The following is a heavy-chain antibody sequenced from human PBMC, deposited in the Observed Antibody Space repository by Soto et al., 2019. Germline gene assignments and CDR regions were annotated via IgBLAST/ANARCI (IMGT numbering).Heavy chain of an antibody. CDR1: GGSVSSGSYY. CDR3: ARPLYSYGPMDV. Sequence: QVQLQESGPGLVKPSETLSLTCTVSGGSVSSGSYYWSWIRQPPGKGLEWIGYIYYSGSTNYNPSLKSRVTISVDTSKNQCSLKLSSVTDADTAVYYCARPLYSYGPMDVWGQGTTVTVSS. CDR2: IYYSGST. J-gene: IGHJ6*02. D-gene: IGHD5-18*01. V-gene: IGHV4-61*01.